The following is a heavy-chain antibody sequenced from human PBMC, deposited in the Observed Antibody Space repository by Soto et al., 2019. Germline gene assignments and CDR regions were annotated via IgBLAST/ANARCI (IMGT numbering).Heavy chain of an antibody. V-gene: IGHV3-23*01. CDR2: LSHDGGNI. J-gene: IGHJ4*02. CDR3: AKQMGTWVDTAIDL. CDR1: DFSFTHHA. D-gene: IGHD1-1*01. Sequence: WGSLRLSCVAPDFSFTHHAMTWVRLPPGKGLQWVAALSHDGGNIYYRDSVRGRFTISRDNSKNTLYLQMHSLKAEDTAVYFCAKQMGTWVDTAIDLWGQGAQVTVSS.